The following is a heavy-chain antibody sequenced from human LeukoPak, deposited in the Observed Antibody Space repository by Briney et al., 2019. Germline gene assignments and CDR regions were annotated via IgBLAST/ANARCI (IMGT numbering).Heavy chain of an antibody. D-gene: IGHD4-17*01. CDR3: ARLTNTVMETHWIWAFDI. V-gene: IGHV4-4*07. Sequence: SETLSLTCTVSGVSISNYNWAWIRQPAGKGLEWIGHIYTSGSTNYNPSLKSGVTMSVDTSKNQFSLKLSSVTAADTAMYYCARLTNTVMETHWIWAFDIWGQGTMVTVSS. CDR1: GVSISNYN. CDR2: IYTSGST. J-gene: IGHJ3*02.